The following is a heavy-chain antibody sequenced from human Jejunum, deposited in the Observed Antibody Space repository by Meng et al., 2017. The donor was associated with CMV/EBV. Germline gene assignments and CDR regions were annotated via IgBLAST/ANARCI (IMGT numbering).Heavy chain of an antibody. CDR2: VYYDGGST. CDR1: ISSCF. V-gene: IGHV4-59*01. D-gene: IGHD6-13*01. CDR3: ARVPAELGSSSSSYYFDS. J-gene: IGHJ4*02. Sequence: ISSCFWTWIRQPPGKVLEWLGYVYYDGGSTNYNPSLKSRVTISVDSPENQFSLKLTSVTAADTAVYYCARVPAELGSSSSSYYFDSWGQGTLVTVSS.